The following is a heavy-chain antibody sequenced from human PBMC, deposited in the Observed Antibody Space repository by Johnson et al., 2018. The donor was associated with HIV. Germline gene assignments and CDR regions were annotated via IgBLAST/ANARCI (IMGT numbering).Heavy chain of an antibody. CDR3: ARDRGAFDI. CDR1: GFTFSSYA. CDR2: ISYDGSNK. Sequence: QVQVVESGGGVVQPGRSLRLSCAASGFTFSSYAMHWVRQAPGKGLEWVAVISYDGSNKYYADSVKGRFTISRDNSKNTLYLQMNSLRAEDTAVYYCARDRGAFDIWGQGTMVTVSS. V-gene: IGHV3-30*04. J-gene: IGHJ3*02.